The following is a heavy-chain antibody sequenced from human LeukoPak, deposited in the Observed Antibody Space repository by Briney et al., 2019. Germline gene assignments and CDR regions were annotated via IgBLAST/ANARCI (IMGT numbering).Heavy chain of an antibody. CDR1: GGSISSYY. Sequence: PSETLSLTCTVSGGSISSYYWSWTRQPPGKGLEWIGYIYYSGSTNYNPSLKSRVTISVDTSKNQFSLKLSSVTAADTAVYYCARHSDGHRLDAFDIWGQGTMVTVSS. CDR2: IYYSGST. CDR3: ARHSDGHRLDAFDI. V-gene: IGHV4-59*08. J-gene: IGHJ3*02. D-gene: IGHD2-21*01.